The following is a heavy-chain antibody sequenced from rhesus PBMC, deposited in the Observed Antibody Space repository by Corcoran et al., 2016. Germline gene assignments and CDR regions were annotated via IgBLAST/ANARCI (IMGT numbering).Heavy chain of an antibody. CDR1: GASIISNY. CDR2: IYGSGGST. V-gene: IGHV4S2*01. D-gene: IGHD3-16*01. J-gene: IGHJ5-2*02. Sequence: QVQLQESGPGLVKPSETLPLTCAVSGASIISNYWSWIRQAPGKGLEWIGRIYGSGGSTDYNPSLKSRVTISIDTSKNQFSLKLSSVTAADTAVYYCARVLNSLDVWGRGVLVTVSS. CDR3: ARVLNSLDV.